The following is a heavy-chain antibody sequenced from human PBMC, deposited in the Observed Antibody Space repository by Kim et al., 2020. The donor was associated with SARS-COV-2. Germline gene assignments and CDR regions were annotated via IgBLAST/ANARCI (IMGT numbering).Heavy chain of an antibody. CDR3: ARDLYYETIAGAGRFDY. CDR1: GFTFSSYA. CDR2: ISYDGSNK. D-gene: IGHD6-19*01. Sequence: GGSLRLSCAASGFTFSSYAMHWVRQAPGKGLEWVAVISYDGSNKYYADSVKGRFTISRDNYKNTLYLQMNSLRAEDTAVYYCARDLYYETIAGAGRFDY. V-gene: IGHV3-30*04. J-gene: IGHJ4*01.